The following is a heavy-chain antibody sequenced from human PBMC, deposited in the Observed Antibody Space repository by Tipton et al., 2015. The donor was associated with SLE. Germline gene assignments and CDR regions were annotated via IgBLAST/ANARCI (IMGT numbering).Heavy chain of an antibody. CDR1: GFTFDDYG. CDR3: ARDRSGYDSLFDY. J-gene: IGHJ4*02. V-gene: IGHV3-20*01. D-gene: IGHD5-12*01. CDR2: INWNGGST. Sequence: SLRLSCAASGFTFDDYGMSWVRQVPGKGLEWVSGINWNGGSTGYADSVKGRFTISRDNAKNSLYLQMNSLRAEDTASYHCARDRSGYDSLFDYSGQGTLVTVSS.